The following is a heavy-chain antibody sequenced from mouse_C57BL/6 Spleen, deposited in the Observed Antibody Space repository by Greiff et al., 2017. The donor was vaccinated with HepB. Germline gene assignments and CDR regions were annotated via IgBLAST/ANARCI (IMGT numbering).Heavy chain of an antibody. CDR1: GFTFSDYG. CDR2: ISSGSSTI. CDR3: ARRERTTMGYAMDY. V-gene: IGHV5-17*01. Sequence: EVQVVESGGGLVKPGGSLKLSCAASGFTFSDYGMHWVRQAPEKGLEWVAYISSGSSTIYYADTVKGRFTISRDNAKNTLFLQMTSLRSEDTAMYYCARRERTTMGYAMDYWGQGTSVTVSS. J-gene: IGHJ4*01. D-gene: IGHD2-12*01.